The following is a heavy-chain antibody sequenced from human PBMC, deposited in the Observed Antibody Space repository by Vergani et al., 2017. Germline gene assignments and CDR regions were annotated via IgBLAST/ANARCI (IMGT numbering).Heavy chain of an antibody. CDR1: GGSISSSNW. CDR2: IYHSGST. V-gene: IGHV4-4*02. CDR3: ARSDLGYCTNGVCLHFDY. D-gene: IGHD2-8*01. Sequence: QVQLQESGPGLVKPSGTLSLTCAVSGGSISSSNWWSWVRQPPGKGLEWIGEIYHSGSTNYNPSLKRRVTIAVDKSKNQFSLRLSSVTAADTAVYYCARSDLGYCTNGVCLHFDYWGQGTLVTVSS. J-gene: IGHJ4*02.